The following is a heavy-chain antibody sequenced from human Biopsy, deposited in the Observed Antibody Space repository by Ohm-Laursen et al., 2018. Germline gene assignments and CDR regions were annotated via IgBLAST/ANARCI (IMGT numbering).Heavy chain of an antibody. CDR1: GYSIKSGYY. V-gene: IGHV4-38-2*02. J-gene: IGHJ4*02. CDR2: IYHSGST. D-gene: IGHD6-25*01. CDR3: AREAAIIDPRTRAFDY. Sequence: SDTLSLTCPVSGYSIKSGYYWGWIRQPPGKGLEWIGNIYHSGSTYYNPSLKSRVTISVEKSKNQFSLKLSSVTAADTAVYYCAREAAIIDPRTRAFDYWGQGTLVTVSS.